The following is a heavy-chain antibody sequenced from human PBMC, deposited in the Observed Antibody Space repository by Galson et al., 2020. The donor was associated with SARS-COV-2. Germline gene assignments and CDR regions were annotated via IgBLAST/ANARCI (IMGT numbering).Heavy chain of an antibody. Sequence: GGSLRLSCAASGFTFRSYAMNWVRQAPGKGLEWVSGINNNGGSTYYVDSVKGRFTISRDNSKNTLYLQMSSLRGDDTAEYHCAKGAARTSDGMDVWGQGTTVTVSS. CDR1: GFTFRSYA. V-gene: IGHV3-23*01. CDR2: INNNGGST. J-gene: IGHJ6*02. CDR3: AKGAARTSDGMDV. D-gene: IGHD6-13*01.